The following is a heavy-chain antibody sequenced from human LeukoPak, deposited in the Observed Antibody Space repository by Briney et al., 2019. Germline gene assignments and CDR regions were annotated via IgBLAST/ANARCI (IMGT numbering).Heavy chain of an antibody. CDR3: TGEHCSRMNSYEYNYYGMDV. V-gene: IGHV1-2*02. CDR2: INPNSGVT. Sequence: ASVKVSCKASGYTFTTYYIHWVRRAPGQGLEWMGWINPNSGVTESAQKFQGRVTMTRDTSTSTDYMELSRLRSDDTAVYYCTGEHCSRMNSYEYNYYGMDVWGQGTTVTVSS. CDR1: GYTFTTYY. J-gene: IGHJ6*02. D-gene: IGHD2-2*01.